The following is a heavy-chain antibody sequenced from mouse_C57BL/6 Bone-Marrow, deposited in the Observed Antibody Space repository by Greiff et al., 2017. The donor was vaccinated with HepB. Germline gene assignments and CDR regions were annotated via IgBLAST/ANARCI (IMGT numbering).Heavy chain of an antibody. J-gene: IGHJ3*01. V-gene: IGHV1-55*01. CDR3: AIYYDYWFAY. CDR1: GYTFTSYW. CDR2: IYPVSGST. Sequence: QVQLQQPGAELVKPGASVKMSCKASGYTFTSYWITWVKQRPGQGLEWIGDIYPVSGSTNYNEKFKSKATLTVDTSSSTAYMQRSSLTSEDSAVYYCAIYYDYWFAYWGQGTLVTVSA. D-gene: IGHD2-4*01.